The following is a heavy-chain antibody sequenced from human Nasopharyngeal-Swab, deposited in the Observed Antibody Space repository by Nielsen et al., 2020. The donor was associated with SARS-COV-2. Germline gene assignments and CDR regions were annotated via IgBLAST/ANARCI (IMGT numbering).Heavy chain of an antibody. CDR1: GFTFSNFA. Sequence: LSLTCAASGFTFSNFAMSWVRQTPGKGLEWVSTITAGGGTVCADSVKGRFTISRDNSKNTLYLQMNSLRAEDTALYYCAGDNYRHWGQGTLVTVSS. D-gene: IGHD4-11*01. CDR2: ITAGGGT. J-gene: IGHJ4*02. CDR3: AGDNYRH. V-gene: IGHV3-23*01.